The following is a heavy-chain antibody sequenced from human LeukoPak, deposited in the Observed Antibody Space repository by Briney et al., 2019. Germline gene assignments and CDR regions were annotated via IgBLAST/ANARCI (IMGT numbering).Heavy chain of an antibody. CDR3: ARNGGRGDWFDP. J-gene: IGHJ5*02. V-gene: IGHV1-46*01. CDR1: GYTFTSNY. D-gene: IGHD3-10*01. CDR2: ISPSGGST. Sequence: ASVKVSCKAFGYTFTSNYMHWVRQAPGQGPEWMGVISPSGGSTTYAQKFQGRVTLTRDMSTSTDYLELSSLRSEDTAVYYCARNGGRGDWFDPWGQGTLVTVSS.